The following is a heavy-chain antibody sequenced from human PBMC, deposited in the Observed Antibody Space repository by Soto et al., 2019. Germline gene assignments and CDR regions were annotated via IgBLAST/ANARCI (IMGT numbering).Heavy chain of an antibody. Sequence: EVQLLESGGGLVQPGGSLRLSCAASGFTFSSYAMSWVRQAPGKGLEWVSAISGSGGNTYYADSVKGRFTISRDNSKNTLYLQMNSLRAEDTAVYYCAKDWAGDYRPYYFDYWGQGTLVTVSS. V-gene: IGHV3-23*01. CDR2: ISGSGGNT. J-gene: IGHJ4*02. D-gene: IGHD4-17*01. CDR3: AKDWAGDYRPYYFDY. CDR1: GFTFSSYA.